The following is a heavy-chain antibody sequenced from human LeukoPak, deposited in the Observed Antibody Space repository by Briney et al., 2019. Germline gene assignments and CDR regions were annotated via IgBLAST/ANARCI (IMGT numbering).Heavy chain of an antibody. CDR2: ISYDGSNK. CDR3: ARDRYGMDV. CDR1: GFTFSSYA. V-gene: IGHV3-30*04. J-gene: IGHJ6*02. Sequence: GRSLRLSCAASGFTFSSYAMHWVRQAPGKGLEWVAVISYDGSNKYYADSVKGRFTISRDSSKNTLYLQMNSLRAEDTAVYYCARDRYGMDVWGQGTTVTVSS.